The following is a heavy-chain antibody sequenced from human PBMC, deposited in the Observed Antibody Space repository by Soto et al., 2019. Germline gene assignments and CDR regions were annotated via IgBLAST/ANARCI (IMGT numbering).Heavy chain of an antibody. V-gene: IGHV1-46*03. CDR3: ARDGSGSYHSYYYGMDV. CDR2: INPSGGST. J-gene: IGHJ6*02. Sequence: QVQLVQSGAEVKKPGASVKVSCKASGYTFTSYYMHWVRQAPGQGLEWMGIINPSGGSTSYAQKFQGRLTMSRDTSTRTVYMGLSSLRSEDTAVYYCARDGSGSYHSYYYGMDVWGQGTTVTVSS. CDR1: GYTFTSYY. D-gene: IGHD3-10*01.